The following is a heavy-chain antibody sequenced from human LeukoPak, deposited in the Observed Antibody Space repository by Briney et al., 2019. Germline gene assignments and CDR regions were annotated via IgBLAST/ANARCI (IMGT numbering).Heavy chain of an antibody. D-gene: IGHD3-22*01. CDR3: ARGPLINSRGRHAHFDF. Sequence: ASVKVSCTASGYTFTAYYMHWVRQAPGQGLEWMGWINPNSGDTHFARNFQDTVTMTRDTSITTVYMSLTRLTSADTAVYYCARGPLINSRGRHAHFDFWGQGTGVTVSS. CDR1: GYTFTAYY. J-gene: IGHJ4*02. CDR2: INPNSGDT. V-gene: IGHV1-2*02.